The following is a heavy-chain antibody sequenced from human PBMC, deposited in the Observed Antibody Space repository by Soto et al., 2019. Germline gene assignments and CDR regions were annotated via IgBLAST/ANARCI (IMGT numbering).Heavy chain of an antibody. CDR1: GFTFSYYG. J-gene: IGHJ6*02. CDR2: IKKDGSEK. Sequence: EVQLVESGGGLVQPGGSLRLSCAASGFTFSYYGMSWVRQAPGKGLEWVANIKKDGSEKYYVDSVKGRFTISRDNAKYSMYLQMSSLRDGDTAVYFCVRGRTGMDVWGQGTTVTVSS. CDR3: VRGRTGMDV. V-gene: IGHV3-7*05.